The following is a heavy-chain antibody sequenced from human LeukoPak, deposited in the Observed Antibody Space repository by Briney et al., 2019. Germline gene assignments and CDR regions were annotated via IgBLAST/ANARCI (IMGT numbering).Heavy chain of an antibody. J-gene: IGHJ4*02. Sequence: GGSLGLSCAASGFTFSSYSMNWVRRAPGKGLEWVSSISSSSSYIYYADSVKGRFTISRDNAKNSLYLQMNSLRAEDTAVYYCARLPGIAVAGAGSFDYWGQGTLVTVSS. V-gene: IGHV3-21*01. CDR1: GFTFSSYS. D-gene: IGHD6-19*01. CDR2: ISSSSSYI. CDR3: ARLPGIAVAGAGSFDY.